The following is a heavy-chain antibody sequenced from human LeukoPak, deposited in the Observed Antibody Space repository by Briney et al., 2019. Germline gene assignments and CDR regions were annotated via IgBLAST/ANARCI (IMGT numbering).Heavy chain of an antibody. CDR3: ARVGLSGGNYDFWSGLRQNNYYYYYMDV. D-gene: IGHD3-3*01. Sequence: ASVKVSCKASGYTFTSYSMHWVRQAPGQGLEWMGIINPSFGSTSYAQKFQGRVTMTRDMSTSTVYMELSSLRSEDTAVYYCARVGLSGGNYDFWSGLRQNNYYYYYMDVWGKGTTVTVSS. CDR1: GYTFTSYS. J-gene: IGHJ6*03. CDR2: INPSFGST. V-gene: IGHV1-46*01.